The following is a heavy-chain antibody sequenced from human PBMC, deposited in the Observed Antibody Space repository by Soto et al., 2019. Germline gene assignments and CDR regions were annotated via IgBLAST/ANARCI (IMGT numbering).Heavy chain of an antibody. CDR1: GDSIIRSF. Sequence: QVQLQESGPRLVKSSETLSLVCSVSGDSIIRSFWGWIRQSPGKELQYIGYISDSGVTDYDPSLKSRVTISVDTSKIQFSLKLTSVTDADTAEYYCARGDGDFSAPDSFDIWGQGTMVTVSS. D-gene: IGHD3-10*01. J-gene: IGHJ3*02. CDR3: ARGDGDFSAPDSFDI. V-gene: IGHV4-59*01. CDR2: ISDSGVT.